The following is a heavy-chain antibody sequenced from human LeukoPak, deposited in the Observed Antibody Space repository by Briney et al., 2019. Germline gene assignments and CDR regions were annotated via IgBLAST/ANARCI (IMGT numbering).Heavy chain of an antibody. V-gene: IGHV1-2*02. D-gene: IGHD3-10*01. Sequence: ASVKVSCKASGYTFTAYYIHWLRQAPGQGLEWMGWINPNSGGTKDGQTFQGRVTMTRDTSISTVYMELSRLRSDDTAVYYCARDTVKGSGSSILGYWGQGTLVTVSS. J-gene: IGHJ4*02. CDR1: GYTFTAYY. CDR3: ARDTVKGSGSSILGY. CDR2: INPNSGGT.